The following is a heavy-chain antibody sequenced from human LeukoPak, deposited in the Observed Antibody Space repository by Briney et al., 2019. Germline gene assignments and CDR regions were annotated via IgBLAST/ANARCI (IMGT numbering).Heavy chain of an antibody. CDR3: ATSYGSGRGY. CDR1: GLTFSDYS. D-gene: IGHD3-10*01. Sequence: GGSLRLSCVASGLTFSDYSMKWARQAPGKGLEWISSISSSSSTIYYTDSVKGRFTISRDNAKNSLYLQMNSLRDDDTAVYYCATSYGSGRGYWGQGTLVTVSS. V-gene: IGHV3-48*02. CDR2: ISSSSSTI. J-gene: IGHJ4*02.